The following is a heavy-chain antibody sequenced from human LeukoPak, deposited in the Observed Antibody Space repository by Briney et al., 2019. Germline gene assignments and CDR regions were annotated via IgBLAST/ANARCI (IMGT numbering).Heavy chain of an antibody. D-gene: IGHD3-10*01. J-gene: IGHJ4*02. CDR2: VKSKTDGGTT. CDR3: TLGGHYFGS. V-gene: IGHV3-15*01. Sequence: GGSLRLSCAASGFTFSDAWMSWVRQAPGKWPEWLGRVKSKTDGGTTDHAAPVKGRFTVSRDDSKNTLYLEMNSLKTDDTAFYYCTLGGHYFGSWGQGTLVTVSS. CDR1: GFTFSDAW.